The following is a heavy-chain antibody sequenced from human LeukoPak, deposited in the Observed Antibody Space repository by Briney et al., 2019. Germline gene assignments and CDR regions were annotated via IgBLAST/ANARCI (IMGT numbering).Heavy chain of an antibody. J-gene: IGHJ3*02. CDR3: ARSWGVTESVAFDI. CDR1: GYTFTSYA. V-gene: IGHV1-3*01. D-gene: IGHD2-21*02. Sequence: ASVKVSCKASGYTFTSYAMHWVRQAPGQRLEWMGWINAGNGNTKYSQKFQGRVTITRDTSASTAYMELSSLRSEDTAVYYCARSWGVTESVAFDIWGQGTMVTVSS. CDR2: INAGNGNT.